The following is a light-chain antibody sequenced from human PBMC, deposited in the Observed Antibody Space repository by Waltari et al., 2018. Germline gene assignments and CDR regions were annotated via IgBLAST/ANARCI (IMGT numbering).Light chain of an antibody. CDR2: DPS. CDR1: TGTVTSAPY. Sequence: QAVVTQQPSLTVSPGGTVTLTCGPTTGTVTSAPYPFWFQQKPGQAPRTLIFDPSNKHSRKRDRFSGSLLGGKAALTLSGAQPEDEADYYCLLLYSGARWVFGGGTKLTVL. CDR3: LLLYSGARWV. J-gene: IGLJ3*02. V-gene: IGLV7-46*01.